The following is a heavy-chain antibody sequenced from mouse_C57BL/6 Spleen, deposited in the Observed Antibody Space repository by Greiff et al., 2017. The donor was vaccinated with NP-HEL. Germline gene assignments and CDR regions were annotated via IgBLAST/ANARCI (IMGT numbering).Heavy chain of an antibody. CDR2: ISYDGSN. Sequence: EVQLQESGPGLVKPSQSLSLTCSVTGYSITSGYYWNWIRQFPGNKLEWMGYISYDGSNNYNPSLKNRISITRDTSKNQFFLKLNSVTTEDTATYYCAREVYDYDGAYWGQGTLVTVSA. J-gene: IGHJ3*01. CDR1: GYSITSGYY. V-gene: IGHV3-6*01. D-gene: IGHD2-4*01. CDR3: AREVYDYDGAY.